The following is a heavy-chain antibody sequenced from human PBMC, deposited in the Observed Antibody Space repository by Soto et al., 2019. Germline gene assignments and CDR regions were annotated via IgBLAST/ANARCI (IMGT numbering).Heavy chain of an antibody. CDR1: GFSFNSYE. CDR3: ARGVGLSGKYYALDI. J-gene: IGHJ3*02. Sequence: EVQLVESGGGLVQPGGSLRLSCAASGFSFNSYEMNWVRQSPGKGLEFFSYIDTRATTSTYAESVTGRFAISRDNAKSSLFLQMNMRRAEDTAVYYCARGVGLSGKYYALDIWGQGTMVTVSS. D-gene: IGHD1-26*01. CDR2: IDTRATTS. V-gene: IGHV3-48*03.